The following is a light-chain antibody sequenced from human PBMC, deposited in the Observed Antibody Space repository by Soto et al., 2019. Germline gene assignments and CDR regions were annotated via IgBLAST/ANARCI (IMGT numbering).Light chain of an antibody. V-gene: IGKV3-11*01. CDR2: DAS. CDR3: QQRSNWPPRLT. CDR1: QSVSSY. J-gene: IGKJ4*01. Sequence: EIVLTQSPATLSLSPGERATLSCRASQSVSSYLAWYQQKPGQAPRLLIYDASNRATGIPARFIGSGSGTDFTLTISSLEPEDFAVYYCQQRSNWPPRLTFGGGTKVESK.